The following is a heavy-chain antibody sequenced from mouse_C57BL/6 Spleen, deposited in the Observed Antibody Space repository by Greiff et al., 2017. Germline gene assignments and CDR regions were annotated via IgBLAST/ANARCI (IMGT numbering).Heavy chain of an antibody. CDR3: ARGGRYEDMDD. Sequence: QVQLQQSGAELVRPGASVKISCKASGYTFSSSWMNWVKQRPGQGLEWIGVIDPGDGYTNYNEKFKGKATLTADKSSSTAYMQLSSLPSEDSAVYLCARGGRYEDMDDWGTGTSVTVSS. V-gene: IGHV1-82*01. J-gene: IGHJ4*01. CDR2: IDPGDGYT. D-gene: IGHD2-14*01. CDR1: GYTFSSSW.